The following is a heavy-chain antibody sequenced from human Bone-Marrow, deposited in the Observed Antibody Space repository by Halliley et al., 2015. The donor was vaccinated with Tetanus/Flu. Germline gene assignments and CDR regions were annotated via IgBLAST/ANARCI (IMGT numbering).Heavy chain of an antibody. CDR1: GVSLATSGYS. CDR2: FYYSGST. CDR3: ARHYRHWLSDY. D-gene: IGHD3-22*01. J-gene: IGHJ4*02. V-gene: IGHV4-39*01. Sequence: TLSLTCTVSGVSLATSGYSWGWIRQPPGKGLEWIGSFYYSGSTDYNPSLKSRVSISVDTSANHLSLNLNSVTAADTAVYYCARHYRHWLSDYWGQGTLVTVSS.